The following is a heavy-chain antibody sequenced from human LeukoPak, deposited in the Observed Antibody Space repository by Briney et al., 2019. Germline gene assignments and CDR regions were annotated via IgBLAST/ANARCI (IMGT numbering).Heavy chain of an antibody. J-gene: IGHJ4*02. V-gene: IGHV1-2*02. CDR1: GYTFTGYY. CDR3: XXXXYSSGYPVVG. D-gene: IGHD3-22*01. Sequence: GASVKVSCKASGYTFTGYYMHWVRQAPGRGLEWMGWINPNSGGTNYAQKFQGRVTMTRDTSISTAYMELSRLRSDDTAVYYCXXXXYSSGYPVVGWGQGTLVTVSS. CDR2: INPNSGGT.